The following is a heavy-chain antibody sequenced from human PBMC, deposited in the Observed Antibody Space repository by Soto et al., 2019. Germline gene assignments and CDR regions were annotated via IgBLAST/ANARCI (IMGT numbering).Heavy chain of an antibody. V-gene: IGHV1-3*01. CDR2: INAGNGNT. CDR1: GYTFTSYA. CDR3: ARGRAIESSSDAFEI. Sequence: ASVKVSCKASGYTFTSYAMHWVRQAPGQRLEWMGWINAGNGNTKYSQKFQGRVTITRDTSASTAYMELSSLRSEDTAVYYCARGRAIESSSDAFEIWGQGTMVTVSS. J-gene: IGHJ3*02.